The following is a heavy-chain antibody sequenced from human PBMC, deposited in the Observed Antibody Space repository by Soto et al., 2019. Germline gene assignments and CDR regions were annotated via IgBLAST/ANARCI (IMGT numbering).Heavy chain of an antibody. J-gene: IGHJ4*02. CDR3: ARDLAAGDY. V-gene: IGHV1-46*01. D-gene: IGHD6-13*01. CDR1: GYTFINYY. Sequence: QVQLVQSGAEVKKPGASVKLSCKASGYTFINYYIHWVRQAPGQGLEWMGIFNPTSGSTNYAQKFQGRVILTMDTSTRTGDMEQSSLRFDDMAVYYCARDLAAGDYWGQGTLVTVSS. CDR2: FNPTSGST.